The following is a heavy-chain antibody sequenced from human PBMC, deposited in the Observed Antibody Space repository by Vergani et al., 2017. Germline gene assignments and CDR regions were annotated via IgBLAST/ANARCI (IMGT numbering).Heavy chain of an antibody. Sequence: HVQMVESGGGVVQPGRSLRLSCAVSGFRFSDYCMHWVRQAPGRGLEWVALISYGGGTTYYEDSVKGRFTISRDNSKNTLFLQMHSLRVEDTALYYCAKFPLNITTPDRGDFWGQGSLVTVSS. CDR3: AKFPLNITTPDRGDF. D-gene: IGHD1-1*01. J-gene: IGHJ4*02. CDR1: GFRFSDYC. V-gene: IGHV3-30*18. CDR2: ISYGGGTT.